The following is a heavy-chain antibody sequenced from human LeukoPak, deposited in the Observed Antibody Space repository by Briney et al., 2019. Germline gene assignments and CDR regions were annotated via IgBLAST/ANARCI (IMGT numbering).Heavy chain of an antibody. D-gene: IGHD1-26*01. CDR3: ASSSEWELRTFDY. V-gene: IGHV4-30-2*01. J-gene: IGHJ4*02. Sequence: SQTLSLTCTVSGYAITSGGFSWNWIRQPPGKGLEWIGCIYDRGPAYYNPSLKSRFTISVDRPKNQFSLKLSSVTAADTAVYYCASSSEWELRTFDYWGQGTLVTVSS. CDR2: IYDRGPA. CDR1: GYAITSGGFS.